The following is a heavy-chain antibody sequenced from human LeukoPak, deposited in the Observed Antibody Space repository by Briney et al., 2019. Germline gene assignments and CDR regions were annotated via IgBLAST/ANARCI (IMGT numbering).Heavy chain of an antibody. CDR1: GDSISSYY. V-gene: IGHV4-59*08. CDR3: ARHGSLGSGSYYNVYFDY. D-gene: IGHD3-10*01. Sequence: SETLSLTCTVSGDSISSYYWSWIRQPPGKGLEWVGYISDSGSTNYNPSLKSRVTISADTSKNQLSLKLSSVTAADTAVYYCARHGSLGSGSYYNVYFDYWGQGTLVTVSS. CDR2: ISDSGST. J-gene: IGHJ4*02.